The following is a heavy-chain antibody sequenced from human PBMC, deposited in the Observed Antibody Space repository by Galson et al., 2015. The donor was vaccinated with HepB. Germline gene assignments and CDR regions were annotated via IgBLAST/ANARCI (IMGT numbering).Heavy chain of an antibody. V-gene: IGHV1-46*03. Sequence: SVKVACKASGYTFTSYYMHWVRQAPGQGLEWMGIINPSGGSTSYAQKFQGRVTMTSDESTSTVYMELSSLRSEDTAVYYCARDVDTPKLRFDPWGQGTLVPVSS. CDR1: GYTFTSYY. D-gene: IGHD5-18*01. J-gene: IGHJ5*02. CDR2: INPSGGST. CDR3: ARDVDTPKLRFDP.